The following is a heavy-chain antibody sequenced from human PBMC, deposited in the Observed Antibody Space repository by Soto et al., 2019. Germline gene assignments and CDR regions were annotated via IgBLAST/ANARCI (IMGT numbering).Heavy chain of an antibody. CDR1: GCTFSKAW. D-gene: IGHD2-2*01. CDR3: TTDSYIPTIPVPFDY. J-gene: IGHJ4*01. V-gene: IGHV3-15*07. CDR2: VKSKNDGGTT. Sequence: GGARRVCWAASGCTFSKAWINGGRQTPGRGLEWVGRVKSKNDGGTTDFAAPVKGRFAISRDDSKNMVYLEMNSLQTEDTAMYYCTTDSYIPTIPVPFDYWGPGTLVTVSS.